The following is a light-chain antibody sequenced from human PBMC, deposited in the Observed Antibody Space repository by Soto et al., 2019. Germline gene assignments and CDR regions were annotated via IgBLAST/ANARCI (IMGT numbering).Light chain of an antibody. J-gene: IGKJ2*03. CDR1: QSISSNY. V-gene: IGKV3-20*01. CDR2: GAS. CDR3: QQYGSSPLYS. Sequence: EIVLTQSPGTLSLSPGERATLSCRASQSISSNYFAWYQQKPGQAPRLLIFGASTRATGIPDRFSGSGSGTDFPLTISRLEPEDFAVYYCQQYGSSPLYSFGQGTKVEIK.